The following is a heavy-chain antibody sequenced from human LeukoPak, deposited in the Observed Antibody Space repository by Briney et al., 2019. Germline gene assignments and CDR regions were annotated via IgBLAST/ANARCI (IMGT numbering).Heavy chain of an antibody. V-gene: IGHV3-7*01. Sequence: PGGSLRLSCAASGFVFSTYWMTWVRQAPGKGLEWVANINLDGTEEHYVDSSLKGRFTISRDNAKNSLYLQMTSLRVEDTAVYYCASGRHDFLHWGQGTLVRVFS. CDR2: INLDGTEE. D-gene: IGHD3/OR15-3a*01. CDR3: ASGRHDFLH. J-gene: IGHJ4*02. CDR1: GFVFSTYW.